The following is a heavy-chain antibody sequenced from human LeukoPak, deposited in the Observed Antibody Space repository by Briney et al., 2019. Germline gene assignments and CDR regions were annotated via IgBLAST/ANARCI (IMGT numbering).Heavy chain of an antibody. V-gene: IGHV4-59*01. CDR2: ISHSGTT. CDR3: ARKEWVPYYFDY. Sequence: SETLSLTCTVAGDSISNYYWSWIRQPPGKGLVWIGHISHSGTTNYNPSLKSRVTISVDTSKNQFSLKLTSVTAADTAVYYCARKEWVPYYFDYWGQGTLVTVSS. J-gene: IGHJ4*02. CDR1: GDSISNYY. D-gene: IGHD3-3*01.